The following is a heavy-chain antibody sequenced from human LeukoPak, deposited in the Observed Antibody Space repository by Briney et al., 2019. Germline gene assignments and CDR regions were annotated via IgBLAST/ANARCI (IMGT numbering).Heavy chain of an antibody. J-gene: IGHJ4*02. CDR1: GFTVSSNY. D-gene: IGHD3-16*01. CDR3: ARDWAYYFDY. Sequence: GGSLRLSCAASGFTVSSNYMSWVRQAPGKGLEWVAGISYAGSNKYYTDSVKGRFTVSRDDSKHTLYLQMNSLRAEDTAMYYCARDWAYYFDYWGQGTLVTVSP. CDR2: ISYAGSNK. V-gene: IGHV3-30-3*01.